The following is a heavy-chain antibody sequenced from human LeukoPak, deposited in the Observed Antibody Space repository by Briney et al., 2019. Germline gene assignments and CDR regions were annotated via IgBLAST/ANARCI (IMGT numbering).Heavy chain of an antibody. CDR3: ARGWQQLVRGYYYYGMDV. CDR1: GYTFTSYD. J-gene: IGHJ6*02. CDR2: MNPNSGNT. V-gene: IGHV1-8*01. D-gene: IGHD6-13*01. Sequence: ASVKVSCKASGYTFTSYDIDRVRQATGQGLEWMGWMNPNSGNTGYAQKFQGRVTMTRNTSISTAYMELSSLRSEDTAVYYCARGWQQLVRGYYYYGMDVWGQGTTVTVSS.